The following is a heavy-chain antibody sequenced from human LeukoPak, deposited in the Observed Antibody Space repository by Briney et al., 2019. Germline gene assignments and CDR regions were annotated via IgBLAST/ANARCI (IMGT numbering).Heavy chain of an antibody. CDR3: AKDEGEFTFDY. J-gene: IGHJ4*02. V-gene: IGHV4-59*12. CDR1: GASITSYF. Sequence: PETLSLTCSVSGASITSYFWSWIRQPPGKGLEWIGYIYYSESTNYNPSLKSRVTISLHPSKNQFSLRLSSVTAADTAVYYCAKDEGEFTFDYWGQGTLVTVSS. D-gene: IGHD3-16*01. CDR2: IYYSEST.